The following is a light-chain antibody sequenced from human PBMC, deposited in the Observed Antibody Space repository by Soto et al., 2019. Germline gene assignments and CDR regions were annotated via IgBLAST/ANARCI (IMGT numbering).Light chain of an antibody. J-gene: IGKJ5*01. V-gene: IGKV3-15*01. CDR2: DAS. CDR1: QSVSSN. Sequence: EILMTQSPATLSVSPGERATLSCRASQSVSSNLACYQLKPGQAPRLLIYDASTRATGIPARFSGSGSGTEFTLTISSLQSEDFAVYYCQQYDNWPPITFGQGTRLEI. CDR3: QQYDNWPPIT.